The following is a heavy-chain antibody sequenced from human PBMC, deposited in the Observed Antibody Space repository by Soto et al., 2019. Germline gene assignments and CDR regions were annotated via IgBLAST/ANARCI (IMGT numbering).Heavy chain of an antibody. CDR1: GGTFSSYT. D-gene: IGHD4-17*01. CDR3: ARDWGPDYGGNSPAFYI. CDR2: IIPILGIA. V-gene: IGHV1-69*08. J-gene: IGHJ3*02. Sequence: QVQLVQSGAEVKKPGSSVKVSCKASGGTFSSYTISWVRQAPGQGLEWMGRIIPILGIANYAQKFQGRVTMTAEKTTSTDDMELSSLRSGDTAVYYCARDWGPDYGGNSPAFYIWGQGTMVTVSS.